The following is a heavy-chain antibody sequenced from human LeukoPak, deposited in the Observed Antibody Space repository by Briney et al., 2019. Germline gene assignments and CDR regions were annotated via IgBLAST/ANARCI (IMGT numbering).Heavy chain of an antibody. CDR3: ARDLMVRGPMDV. J-gene: IGHJ6*03. D-gene: IGHD3-10*01. CDR1: GYTFTGYY. Sequence: ASVTVSCEASGYTFTGYYIHWVRQAPGQGLEWRGWIKPSSGGTNYAQNFQGRVTMTRDTSINTAYMELSRLRSDDTAVYYCARDLMVRGPMDVWGKGTTVTVSS. CDR2: IKPSSGGT. V-gene: IGHV1-2*02.